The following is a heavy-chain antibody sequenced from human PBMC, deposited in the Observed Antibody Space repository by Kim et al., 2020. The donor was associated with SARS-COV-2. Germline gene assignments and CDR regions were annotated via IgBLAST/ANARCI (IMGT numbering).Heavy chain of an antibody. CDR1: GYTLTELS. Sequence: ASVKVSCKVSGYTLTELSMHWVRQAPGKGLEWMGGFDPADGETIYAQKFQGRVTMTEDTSTDTAYMELSSLRSEDTAVYYCATSELGFGPQIGYWGQRTLVTVSS. CDR3: ATSELGFGPQIGY. V-gene: IGHV1-24*01. D-gene: IGHD3-10*01. CDR2: FDPADGET. J-gene: IGHJ4*02.